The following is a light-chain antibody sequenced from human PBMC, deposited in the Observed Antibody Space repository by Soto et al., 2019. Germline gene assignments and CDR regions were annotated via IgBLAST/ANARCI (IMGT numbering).Light chain of an antibody. CDR1: TSNIEKFY. CDR2: RDN. CDR3: AAWDDSLRGVV. Sequence: QSVLTQPPSASATPGQRVTISCSGSTSNIEKFYVYWYQQLPGTAPKLLVYRDNQRPSGVPDRFSGSKSGTSASLAISGLRSADEADYYCAAWDDSLRGVVFGGGTKLTVL. V-gene: IGLV1-47*01. J-gene: IGLJ2*01.